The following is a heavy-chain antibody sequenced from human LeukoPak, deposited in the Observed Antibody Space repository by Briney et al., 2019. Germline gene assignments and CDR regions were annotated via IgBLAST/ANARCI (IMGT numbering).Heavy chain of an antibody. V-gene: IGHV6-1*01. CDR2: TYYRSKWYN. J-gene: IGHJ4*02. CDR1: GDSVSSNSAA. D-gene: IGHD6-13*01. CDR3: TRGWEPYSSSLDY. Sequence: SQTLSLTCAISGDSVSSNSAAWNWIRQSPSRGLEWLGRTYYRSKWYNEYAISVKSRITINPDTSKNQFSLQLNSVTPEDTAVYYCTRGWEPYSSSLDYWGQGTLVTVSS.